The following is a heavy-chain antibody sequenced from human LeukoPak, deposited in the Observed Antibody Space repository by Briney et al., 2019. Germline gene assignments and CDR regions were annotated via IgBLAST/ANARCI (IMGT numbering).Heavy chain of an antibody. CDR2: IIPIFGTA. Sequence: GASVKVSCKASGGTFSSYAISWVRQAPGQGLEWMVGIIPIFGTANYAQKFQGRVTITADESTSTAYMELSSLRSEDTAVYYCARRALYCSGGSCFLGYYYYYYMDVWGKGTTVTVSS. D-gene: IGHD2-15*01. CDR1: GGTFSSYA. CDR3: ARRALYCSGGSCFLGYYYYYYMDV. J-gene: IGHJ6*03. V-gene: IGHV1-69*13.